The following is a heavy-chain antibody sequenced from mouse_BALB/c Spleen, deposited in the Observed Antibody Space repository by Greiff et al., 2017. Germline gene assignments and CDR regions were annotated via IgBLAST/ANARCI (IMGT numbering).Heavy chain of an antibody. J-gene: IGHJ1*01. V-gene: IGHV5-6-5*01. CDR3: ARDGFPYWYFDV. D-gene: IGHD2-2*01. Sequence: LEWVASISSGGSTYYPDSVKGRFTISRDNARNILYLQMSSLRSEDTAMYYCARDGFPYWYFDVWGAGTTVTVSS. CDR2: ISSGGST.